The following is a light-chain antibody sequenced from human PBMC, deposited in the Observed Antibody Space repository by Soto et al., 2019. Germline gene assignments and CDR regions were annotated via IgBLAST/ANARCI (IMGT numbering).Light chain of an antibody. V-gene: IGLV2-14*03. CDR3: SSYTTRNTEV. CDR2: DVA. Sequence: QSTLTQPASVSGSPGQSITISCAGTSSDIGAYNYVSWYQHLPGKAPKLIIYDVATRPSGISTRFSASKSGNTASLTISGLQAEDEADYYCSSYTTRNTEVFGTGTKLTVL. CDR1: SSDIGAYNY. J-gene: IGLJ1*01.